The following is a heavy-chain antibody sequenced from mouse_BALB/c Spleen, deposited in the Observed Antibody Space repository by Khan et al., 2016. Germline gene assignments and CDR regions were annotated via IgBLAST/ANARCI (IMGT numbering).Heavy chain of an antibody. CDR3: ARDRSWFAY. CDR1: GYTFTSYD. V-gene: IGHV1S56*01. J-gene: IGHJ3*01. CDR2: IYPGDGST. Sequence: QVQLKEPGPELVKPGALVKISCKASGYTFTSYDINWVKQRPGQGLEWTGWIYPGDGSTTYIEKFKGKATPTADNSSSIPYMKLSSLTSENSAAFFCARDRSWFAYWGQGTLVSVSA.